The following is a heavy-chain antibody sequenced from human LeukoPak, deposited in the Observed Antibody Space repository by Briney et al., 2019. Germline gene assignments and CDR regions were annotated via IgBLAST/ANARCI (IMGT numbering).Heavy chain of an antibody. Sequence: GGPLTLSCAVSGFTYSNFVMKGVRQAPGKGLQGVSTMGAGGVNTFYADSVKGRYPLSRGDSQNTLYLQLNSLRAENTAFYYCAKGDTVFRGGPNYWGQGTLVTVSS. CDR1: GFTYSNFV. V-gene: IGHV3-23*01. CDR3: AKGDTVFRGGPNY. CDR2: MGAGGVNT. D-gene: IGHD3-10*01. J-gene: IGHJ4*02.